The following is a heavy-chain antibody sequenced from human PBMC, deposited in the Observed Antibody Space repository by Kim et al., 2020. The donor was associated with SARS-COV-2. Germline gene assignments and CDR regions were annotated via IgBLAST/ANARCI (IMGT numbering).Heavy chain of an antibody. Sequence: QGRVTMTRDTSTSTVYMELSSLRSEDTAVYYCARDYSVFYYDSSGYLFDYWGQGTLVTVSS. D-gene: IGHD3-22*01. V-gene: IGHV1-46*01. CDR3: ARDYSVFYYDSSGYLFDY. J-gene: IGHJ4*02.